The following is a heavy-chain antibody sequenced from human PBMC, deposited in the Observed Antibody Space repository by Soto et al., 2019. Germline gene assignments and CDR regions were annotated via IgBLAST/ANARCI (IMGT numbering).Heavy chain of an antibody. J-gene: IGHJ6*03. CDR3: ARHRSLGYYYYMDV. CDR1: GGSISSYY. V-gene: IGHV4-59*08. D-gene: IGHD2-15*01. Sequence: PSETLSLTCTVSGGSISSYYWSWIRQPPGKGLEWIGYIYYSGSTNYNPSLKSRVTISVDTSKNQFSLKLSSVTAADTAVYYCARHRSLGYYYYMDVCGKGTTVTVSS. CDR2: IYYSGST.